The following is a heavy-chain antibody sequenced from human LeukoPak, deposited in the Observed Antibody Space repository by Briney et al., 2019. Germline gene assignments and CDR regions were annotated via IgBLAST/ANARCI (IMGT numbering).Heavy chain of an antibody. V-gene: IGHV4-39*07. Sequence: PSETLSLTCTVSGGSISSSSYYWGWIRQPPGKGLEWIGSIYYSGSTYYNPSLKSRVTISVDTSKNQFSLKLSSVTAADTAVYYCARLHGSGNYYKISGEIYAMDVWGQGTTVTVSS. CDR1: GGSISSSSYY. J-gene: IGHJ6*02. CDR3: ARLHGSGNYYKISGEIYAMDV. CDR2: IYYSGST. D-gene: IGHD3-10*01.